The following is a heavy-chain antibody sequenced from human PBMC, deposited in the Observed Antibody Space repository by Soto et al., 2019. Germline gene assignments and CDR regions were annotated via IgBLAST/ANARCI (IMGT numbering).Heavy chain of an antibody. CDR2: IYSGGST. J-gene: IGHJ4*02. CDR1: GFSVTVSTNY. Sequence: EVQLVESGGGLVQPGGSLRLSCAASGFSVTVSTNYMSWVRQAPGKGLEWVSVIYSGGSTHYADSVKGRFTISRDNSRNTLYLHMNSLRAEDTAVYYCTSDPGEYYFDWWGLGTLVTVSS. CDR3: TSDPGEYYFDW. V-gene: IGHV3-66*01.